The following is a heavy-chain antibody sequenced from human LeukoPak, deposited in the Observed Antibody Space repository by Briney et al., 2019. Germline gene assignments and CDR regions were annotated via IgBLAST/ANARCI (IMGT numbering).Heavy chain of an antibody. Sequence: GGSLRLSCAASGFTFSSYSMNWVRQAPGKGLEWVSYISSSSSTIYYADSVKGRFTISRDNAKNSLYLQMNSLRAEDTAVYYCARGTALYTYYMDVWGKGTTVTVSS. CDR1: GFTFSSYS. J-gene: IGHJ6*03. V-gene: IGHV3-48*01. CDR3: ARGTALYTYYMDV. D-gene: IGHD3-16*01. CDR2: ISSSSSTI.